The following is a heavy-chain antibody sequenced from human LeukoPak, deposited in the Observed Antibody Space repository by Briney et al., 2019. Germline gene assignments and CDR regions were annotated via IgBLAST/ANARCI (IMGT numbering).Heavy chain of an antibody. V-gene: IGHV3-48*04. CDR1: GFTFSDYS. D-gene: IGHD6-19*01. Sequence: GGSLRLSCASSGFTFSDYSMNWVRQAPGKGLEWVSYISFSVNTKYYGDSVKGRFTISRDNAKNSLYLHMDSLRAEDTAVYYCARGAYSSGWAYFDHWGQGTLVTVSS. J-gene: IGHJ4*02. CDR3: ARGAYSSGWAYFDH. CDR2: ISFSVNTK.